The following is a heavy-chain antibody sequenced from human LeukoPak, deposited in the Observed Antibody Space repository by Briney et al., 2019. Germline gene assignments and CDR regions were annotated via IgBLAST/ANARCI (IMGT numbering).Heavy chain of an antibody. CDR3: AVFIEISTPYYFDY. V-gene: IGHV4-30-4*01. Sequence: PSETLSHTCTVSGASINSADYYWSWIRRPPGKGLEWIGYINYSGNTYYNPSLKSRLTISLDTSKNHFSLNLSSVTAADTAMYYCAVFIEISTPYYFDYWGQGSLVTVSS. CDR1: GASINSADYY. J-gene: IGHJ4*02. D-gene: IGHD5-24*01. CDR2: INYSGNT.